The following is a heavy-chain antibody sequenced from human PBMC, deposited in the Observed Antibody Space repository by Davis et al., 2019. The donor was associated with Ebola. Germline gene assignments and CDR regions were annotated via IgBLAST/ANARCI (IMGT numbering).Heavy chain of an antibody. J-gene: IGHJ6*02. D-gene: IGHD4-17*01. CDR3: ARGNYGDYIVLYYYNMDV. V-gene: IGHV4-4*02. Sequence: MPSETLSLTCAVSGASITSSHWLIWVRQPPGKGLEWIGETFHSGFTNYNPSLKSRVTMSVDTSKNQFSLKLSSVTAADTAVYYCARGNYGDYIVLYYYNMDVWGQGTTVTVSS. CDR2: TFHSGFT. CDR1: GASITSSHW.